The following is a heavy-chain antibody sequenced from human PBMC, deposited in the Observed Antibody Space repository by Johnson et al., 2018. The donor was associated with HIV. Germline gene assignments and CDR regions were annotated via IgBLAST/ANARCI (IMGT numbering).Heavy chain of an antibody. V-gene: IGHV3-23*04. D-gene: IGHD3-22*01. J-gene: IGHJ3*02. CDR2: ISGSGGST. CDR3: AKDPYYYDSSGYSPAFDS. CDR1: GFTFSSYA. Sequence: MQLVESGGGLVQPGGSLRLSCAASGFTFSSYAMSWVRQAPGKGLEWVSAISGSGGSTYYADSVKGRFTISRDNSKNTLYLQMNSLRAEDTAVYYCAKDPYYYDSSGYSPAFDSWGQGTMVTVSS.